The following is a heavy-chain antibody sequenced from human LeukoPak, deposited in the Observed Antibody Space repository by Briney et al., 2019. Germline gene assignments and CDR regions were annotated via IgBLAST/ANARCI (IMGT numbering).Heavy chain of an antibody. CDR2: ISGSGGST. Sequence: GGSLRLSCAASGVTFSKAWMSWVRQAPGKGLEWVSAISGSGGSTYYADSVKGRFTISRDNSKNTLYLQMNSLRAEDTAVYYCAKVSSRIAVAGDYFDYWGQGTLVTVSS. J-gene: IGHJ4*02. CDR3: AKVSSRIAVAGDYFDY. V-gene: IGHV3-23*01. CDR1: GVTFSKAW. D-gene: IGHD6-19*01.